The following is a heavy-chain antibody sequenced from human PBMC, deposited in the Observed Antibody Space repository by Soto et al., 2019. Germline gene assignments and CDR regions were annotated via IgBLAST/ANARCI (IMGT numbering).Heavy chain of an antibody. CDR2: ISYDGTNE. CDR1: GFTFSSFA. Sequence: GGSLRLSCTVSGFTFSSFAMYWVRQAPGKGLEWVALISYDGTNEDYAESVRGRFTISRDNSKNTLYLDMNSLSAEDSAVYFCAKGVVREPAYFDYWGQGTLVTVSS. V-gene: IGHV3-30*18. CDR3: AKGVVREPAYFDY. J-gene: IGHJ4*02. D-gene: IGHD3-10*01.